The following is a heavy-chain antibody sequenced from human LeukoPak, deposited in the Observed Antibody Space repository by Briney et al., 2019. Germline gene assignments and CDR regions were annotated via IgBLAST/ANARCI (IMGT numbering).Heavy chain of an antibody. CDR2: INHSGST. J-gene: IGHJ5*02. Sequence: SETLSLTCAVYVGSLSGYYWSWIRQPPGKGLECIGEINHSGSTNYNSSLKSRVTISVDTSKNQFSLKLSSVTAADTAVYYCARLKDLWFGPWGQGTLVTVSS. CDR1: VGSLSGYY. V-gene: IGHV4-34*01. CDR3: ARLKDLWFGP. D-gene: IGHD2-15*01.